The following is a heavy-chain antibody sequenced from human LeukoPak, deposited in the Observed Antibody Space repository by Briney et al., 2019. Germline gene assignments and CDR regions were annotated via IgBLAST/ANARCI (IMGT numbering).Heavy chain of an antibody. Sequence: LGGSLRLSCAASGFTFSSYAMHWVRQAPGKGLEWVAVISYDGSNKYYADSVKGRFTISRDNSKNTLYLQMNSLRAEDTAVYYCASAVVPAAIGGFDPWGQGTLVTVSS. CDR2: ISYDGSNK. J-gene: IGHJ5*02. CDR1: GFTFSSYA. D-gene: IGHD2-2*01. CDR3: ASAVVPAAIGGFDP. V-gene: IGHV3-30-3*01.